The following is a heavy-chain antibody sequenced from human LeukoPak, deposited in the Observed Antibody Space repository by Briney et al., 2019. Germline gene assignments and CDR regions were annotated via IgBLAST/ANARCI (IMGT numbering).Heavy chain of an antibody. D-gene: IGHD1-26*01. CDR3: ASGLVGIYYGMDV. J-gene: IGHJ6*02. CDR2: ISSSSSTI. V-gene: IGHV3-48*01. CDR1: GFTFSSYS. Sequence: GGSLRLSCAASGFTFSSYSMTWVRQAPGKGLEWVSYISSSSSTIYYADSVKGRFTISRDNAKNSLYLQMNSLRAEDTAVYYCASGLVGIYYGMDVWGQGTTVTVSS.